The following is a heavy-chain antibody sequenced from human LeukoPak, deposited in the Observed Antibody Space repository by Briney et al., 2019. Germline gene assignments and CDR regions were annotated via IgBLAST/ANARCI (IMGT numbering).Heavy chain of an antibody. Sequence: GTSLRLSCAASGFTVSSNYMSWVRQAPGKGLEWVSLLYSSGSTYYADSVRGRFTISRDNSKNTLYLQMNSLRAEDTAVYYCASRDKGYYYGMDVWGQGTTVTVSS. CDR3: ASRDKGYYYGMDV. CDR1: GFTVSSNY. J-gene: IGHJ6*02. D-gene: IGHD5-24*01. V-gene: IGHV3-66*01. CDR2: LYSSGST.